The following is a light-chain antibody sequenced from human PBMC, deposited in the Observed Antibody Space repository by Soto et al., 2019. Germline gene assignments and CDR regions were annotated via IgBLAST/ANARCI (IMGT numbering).Light chain of an antibody. J-gene: IGKJ5*01. CDR2: GAS. CDR1: QDVGSL. CDR3: QQANSFPIT. V-gene: IGKV1-12*01. Sequence: DIQMTQPPSSVSASVGDRVTITCRASQDVGSLIAWYQEKPGTDPKLVIFGASSLQSGVPSRFSGSGSGTDFTLTITSLQPEDFATYYCQQANSFPITFGQGTRLEIK.